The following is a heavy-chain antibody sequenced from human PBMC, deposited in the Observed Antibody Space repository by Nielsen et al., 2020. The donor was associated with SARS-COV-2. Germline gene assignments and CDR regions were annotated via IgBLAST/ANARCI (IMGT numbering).Heavy chain of an antibody. CDR2: ISYDGSNK. D-gene: IGHD3-10*01. V-gene: IGHV3-30*18. CDR1: GFTFSSYG. Sequence: GESLKISCAASGFTFSSYGMHWVRQAPGKGLEWVAVISYDGSNKYYADSVKGRFTISRDNSKNTLYLQMNSLRAEDTALYYCAKLGYYGSGSTGDYWGQGTLVTVSS. CDR3: AKLGYYGSGSTGDY. J-gene: IGHJ4*02.